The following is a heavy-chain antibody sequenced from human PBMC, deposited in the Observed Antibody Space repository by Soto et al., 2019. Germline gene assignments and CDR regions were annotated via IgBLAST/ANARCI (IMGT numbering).Heavy chain of an antibody. Sequence: EVQLVESGGGLIQPGGSLRLSCAASGFTVSSNYMSWVRQAPGKGLEWVSVIYSGGSTYYADSVKGRFTISRDNSKNTLYLQMNSLRAEDTAVYYCARDSPSRYSSSWYPPFDYWGQGTLVTVSS. D-gene: IGHD6-13*01. V-gene: IGHV3-53*01. CDR3: ARDSPSRYSSSWYPPFDY. CDR1: GFTVSSNY. CDR2: IYSGGST. J-gene: IGHJ4*02.